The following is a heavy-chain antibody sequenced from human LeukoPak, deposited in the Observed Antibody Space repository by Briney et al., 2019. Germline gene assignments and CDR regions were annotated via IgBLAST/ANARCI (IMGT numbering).Heavy chain of an antibody. CDR2: IIPIFGTA. J-gene: IGHJ4*02. V-gene: IGHV1-69*05. D-gene: IGHD4-11*01. CDR3: ASPVTTGYY. Sequence: ASVKVSCKASGGTFSSYAISWVRQAPGQGLEWMGRIIPIFGTANYAQKFQGRVTITTDESTSTAYMELSRLRSDDTAVYYCASPVTTGYYWGQGTLVTVSS. CDR1: GGTFSSYA.